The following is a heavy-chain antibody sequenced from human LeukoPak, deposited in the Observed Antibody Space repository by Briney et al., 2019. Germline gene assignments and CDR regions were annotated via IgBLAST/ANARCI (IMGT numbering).Heavy chain of an antibody. Sequence: GSSVTVSCKASGGTFSSYAISWVRQAPGQGLEWMGGIIPIFGTANYAQKFQGRVTITTDESTSTAYMELSSLRSEDTAVYYCARGGTTSETIYYYYYYMDVWGKGTTVTVSS. J-gene: IGHJ6*03. CDR1: GGTFSSYA. CDR3: ARGGTTSETIYYYYYYMDV. V-gene: IGHV1-69*05. CDR2: IIPIFGTA. D-gene: IGHD1-1*01.